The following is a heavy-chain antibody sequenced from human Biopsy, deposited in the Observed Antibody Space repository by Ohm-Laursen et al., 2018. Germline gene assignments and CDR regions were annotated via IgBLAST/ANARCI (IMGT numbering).Heavy chain of an antibody. CDR1: GGSISDSTYH. J-gene: IGHJ4*02. CDR3: ARQVDFWSGYVDY. D-gene: IGHD3-3*01. V-gene: IGHV4-39*01. Sequence: PSDTLSLTCTVSGGSISDSTYHWGWIRQSPGKGLEWIGNIYYSGNTDYSPSLKSRVTISVDTSNTQFSLKLRSVTAADTAVYYCARQVDFWSGYVDYWGQGTLVAVSS. CDR2: IYYSGNT.